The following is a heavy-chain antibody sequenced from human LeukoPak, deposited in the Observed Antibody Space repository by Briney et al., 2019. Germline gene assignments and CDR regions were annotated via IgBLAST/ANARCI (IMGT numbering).Heavy chain of an antibody. J-gene: IGHJ6*03. D-gene: IGHD6-13*01. CDR1: GYTFTSYG. CDR2: ISAYNGNT. Sequence: ASVKVSCKASGYTFTSYGISWVRQAPGQGLEWMGWISAYNGNTNYAQKLQGRVTMTTDTSTSTAYMELRSLRSDDTAAYYCARLGHSSSWYRFGYYYMDVWGKGTTVTVTS. V-gene: IGHV1-18*01. CDR3: ARLGHSSSWYRFGYYYMDV.